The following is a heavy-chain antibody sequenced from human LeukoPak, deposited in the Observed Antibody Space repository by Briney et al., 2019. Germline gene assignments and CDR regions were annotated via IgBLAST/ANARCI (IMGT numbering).Heavy chain of an antibody. Sequence: GSLRLSCAASGFTFSNFAMNWVRQAPGKGLDRVSAISGNGGTTYYADSVRGRFTISRDNSKNTLYLQMNSLRAEDTALYYCAKDQDDYAEADYFQHWGQGTLVTVSS. J-gene: IGHJ1*01. CDR1: GFTFSNFA. CDR3: AKDQDDYAEADYFQH. CDR2: ISGNGGTT. V-gene: IGHV3-23*01. D-gene: IGHD4-17*01.